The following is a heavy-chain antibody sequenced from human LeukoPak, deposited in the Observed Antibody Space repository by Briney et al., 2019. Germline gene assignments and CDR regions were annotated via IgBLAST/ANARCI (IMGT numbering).Heavy chain of an antibody. CDR3: ARDWGSSGWYNWFDP. CDR1: GFSIGNYG. Sequence: GGSLRLSCGVSGFSIGNYGMHWIRQAPDKGLGWVAMISHDGGAKYYGDSVKGRLTISRDNSDNTLYLQMNSLRVEDTAVYYCARDWGSSGWYNWFDPWGQGTLVTVSS. V-gene: IGHV3-30*03. D-gene: IGHD3-16*01. J-gene: IGHJ5*02. CDR2: ISHDGGAK.